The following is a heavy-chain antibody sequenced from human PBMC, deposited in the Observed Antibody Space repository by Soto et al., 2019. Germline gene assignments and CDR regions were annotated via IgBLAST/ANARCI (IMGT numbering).Heavy chain of an antibody. Sequence: EVQLAESGGGLVKPGGSLRLSCAASGFTFISYSMNWVRQAPGKGLEWVSSISDSSNNIYYADSVKGRFTISRDNAKNSLVLQINSLRAEDTAVYYCARESVGARRYYGMDVWGQGTTVTVSS. CDR2: ISDSSNNI. D-gene: IGHD1-26*01. CDR3: ARESVGARRYYGMDV. CDR1: GFTFISYS. V-gene: IGHV3-21*01. J-gene: IGHJ6*02.